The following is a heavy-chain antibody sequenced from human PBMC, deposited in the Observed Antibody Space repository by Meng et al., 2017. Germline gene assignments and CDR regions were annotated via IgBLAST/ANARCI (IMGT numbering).Heavy chain of an antibody. CDR3: ARDYGDYAWIAKRWFDP. J-gene: IGHJ5*02. CDR2: IIPIFGTA. Sequence: PLSQSEAAVREPGPSVKAASKASVATFISQTISWGRQAPGQALEWRGGIIPIFGTANYAQKFQGRVTITADESTSTAYMELSSLRSENTAVYYCARDYGDYAWIAKRWFDPWGQGTLVTVSS. CDR1: VATFISQT. V-gene: IGHV1-69*01. D-gene: IGHD4-17*01.